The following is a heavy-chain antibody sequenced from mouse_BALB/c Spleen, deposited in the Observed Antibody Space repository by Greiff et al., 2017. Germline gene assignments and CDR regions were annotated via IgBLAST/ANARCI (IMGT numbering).Heavy chain of an antibody. CDR3: ARGIISNWDYAMDY. CDR1: GFTFTGYY. D-gene: IGHD4-1*01. J-gene: IGHJ4*01. V-gene: IGHV7-3*02. CDR2: IRNKANGYTT. Sequence: EVQVVESGGGLVQPGGSLRLSCAASGFTFTGYYMNWVRQPPGKALEWLGFIRNKANGYTTEYSASVKGRFTISRDNSQSILYLKMNTLRAEDSATYYCARGIISNWDYAMDYWGQGTSVTVSS.